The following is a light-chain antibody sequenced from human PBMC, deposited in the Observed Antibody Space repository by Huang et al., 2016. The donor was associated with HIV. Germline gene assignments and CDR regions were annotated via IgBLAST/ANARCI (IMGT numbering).Light chain of an antibody. CDR2: STS. J-gene: IGKJ2*01. Sequence: DIQMTQSPSSLYASVGDRATITCRASQSIGAYLHWYQNRPGRAPILLIASTSELQGWVPSRLSGSRSGTEFTLTITTLQFQDFATYYCQQSYSFPRTFGQGSNLGIK. CDR3: QQSYSFPRT. CDR1: QSIGAY. V-gene: IGKV1-39*01.